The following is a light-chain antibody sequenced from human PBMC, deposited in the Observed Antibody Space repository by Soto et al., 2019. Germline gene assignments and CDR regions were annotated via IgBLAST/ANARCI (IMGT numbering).Light chain of an antibody. Sequence: QSALTQPASASGSPGQSITISCTGSSSDVGGYNYVSWYQHHPGKAPKLLIYNVSDRPSGVSNRFSGSKSGNTASLTISGLQAEDEADYYCNSYTTSSTLVFGGGTQLTVL. J-gene: IGLJ3*02. CDR2: NVS. V-gene: IGLV2-14*03. CDR1: SSDVGGYNY. CDR3: NSYTTSSTLV.